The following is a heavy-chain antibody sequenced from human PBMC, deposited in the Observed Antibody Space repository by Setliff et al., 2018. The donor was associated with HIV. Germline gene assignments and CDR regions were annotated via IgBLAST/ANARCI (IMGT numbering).Heavy chain of an antibody. V-gene: IGHV4-61*09. J-gene: IGHJ6*03. CDR3: ARGYCSGESCYGFRRGAFYYYYCMDV. D-gene: IGHD2-15*01. CDR1: GGSISSESYY. Sequence: SLTCTVSGGSISSESYYWNWIRQPAGKGLEHIGHIYTGGSTNYNPSLKSRVIISGDTSKNQFSLKMTSLTAADTAVYFCARGYCSGESCYGFRRGAFYYYYCMDVWGKGTTVTVSS. CDR2: IYTGGST.